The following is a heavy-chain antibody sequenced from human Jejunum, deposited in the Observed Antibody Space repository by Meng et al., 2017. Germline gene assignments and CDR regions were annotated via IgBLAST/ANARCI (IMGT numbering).Heavy chain of an antibody. CDR3: GTDIYD. V-gene: IGHV3-15*01. Sequence: VQLEESGGGLVKPGGSLRLSCAASGFTFTTAWMTWVRRTPGRGLEWVGRIKSNNDGGTTDYAAPVKGRFTISRDDSKSTLYLQMNSLKIEDTAMYYCGTDIYDWGQGTLVTVSS. CDR2: IKSNNDGGTT. J-gene: IGHJ4*02. D-gene: IGHD2/OR15-2a*01. CDR1: GFTFTTAW.